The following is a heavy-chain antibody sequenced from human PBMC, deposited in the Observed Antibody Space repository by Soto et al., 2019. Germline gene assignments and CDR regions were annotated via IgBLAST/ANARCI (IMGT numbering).Heavy chain of an antibody. Sequence: QLQLQESGPGLVKPSETLSLTCTVSGGSISSSSYYWGWIRQPPGKGLEWIGSIYYSGSTYYNPYLKSRLPISVDTSKNQCTLKLSSVTAADTAVYYCARLGSTKMVYAIGGNDYWGQGTLVTVSS. CDR2: IYYSGST. V-gene: IGHV4-39*01. D-gene: IGHD2-8*01. J-gene: IGHJ4*02. CDR1: GGSISSSSYY. CDR3: ARLGSTKMVYAIGGNDY.